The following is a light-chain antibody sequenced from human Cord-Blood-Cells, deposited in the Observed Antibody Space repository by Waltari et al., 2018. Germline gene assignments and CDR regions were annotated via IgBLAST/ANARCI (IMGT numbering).Light chain of an antibody. V-gene: IGKV3-20*01. J-gene: IGKJ2*01. Sequence: ELVLTQSPGTLSLSPGERATLSCRASQSASSSYLAWYQQKPGQAPRLLIYGASSRATGIPDRFSGSGSGTDFTLTISRLEPEDFAVYDCQQYGSSYTFGQGTKLEIK. CDR2: GAS. CDR3: QQYGSSYT. CDR1: QSASSSY.